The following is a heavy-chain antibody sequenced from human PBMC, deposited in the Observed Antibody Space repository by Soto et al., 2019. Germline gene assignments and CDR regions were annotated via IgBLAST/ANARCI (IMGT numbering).Heavy chain of an antibody. CDR1: GVNFSNHW. V-gene: IGHV3-74*01. CDR2: ITSDGKSK. Sequence: VSLRLSCAASGVNFSNHWMHWVRQRPGEGLVWVSRITSDGKSKAYAESVKGRFAISRDNAKNTLYLQMNGLTAEDTAVYYCARESGDWPLNWFDPWGLGTLVTVSS. CDR3: ARESGDWPLNWFDP. J-gene: IGHJ5*02. D-gene: IGHD2-21*02.